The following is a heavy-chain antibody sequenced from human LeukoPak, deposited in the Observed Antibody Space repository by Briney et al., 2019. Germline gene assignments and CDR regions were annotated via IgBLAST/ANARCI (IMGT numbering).Heavy chain of an antibody. Sequence: GGSLRLSCAASGFTFDDYAMHWVRQARGKCLEWVSLISGDGGSTYYADSVKGRFTISRDNSKNSLYLQMNSLRTEDTALYYCAKDLLVGRFEAFVIWGQGTMVSVSS. CDR1: GFTFDDYA. CDR2: ISGDGGST. J-gene: IGHJ3*02. CDR3: AKDLLVGRFEAFVI. V-gene: IGHV3-43*02.